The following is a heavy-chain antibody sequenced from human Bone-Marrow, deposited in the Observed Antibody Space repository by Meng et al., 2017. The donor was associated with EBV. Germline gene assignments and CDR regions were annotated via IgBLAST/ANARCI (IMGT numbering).Heavy chain of an antibody. J-gene: IGHJ5*02. CDR1: GGSISSGGYY. V-gene: IGHV4-30-4*01. CDR3: ARTYTVTTGWFDP. CDR2: IYYSGST. D-gene: IGHD4-17*01. Sequence: QPRARAPRLVKPSPTLYLTCPGAGGSISSGGYYWSWFRQPPGKGLESIGYIYYSGSTYYNPSLKSRVTISVDTSKNHFSLKLSSVTAADTAVYYCARTYTVTTGWFDPWGQGTLVTVSS.